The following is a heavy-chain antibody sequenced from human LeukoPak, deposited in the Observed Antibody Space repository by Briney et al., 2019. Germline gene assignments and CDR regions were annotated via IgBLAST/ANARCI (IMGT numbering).Heavy chain of an antibody. CDR1: GFTFSSYS. CDR3: ASIPPGYSSSWTTWDAFDI. J-gene: IGHJ3*02. D-gene: IGHD6-13*01. V-gene: IGHV3-48*01. CDR2: ISSSSSTI. Sequence: GGSLRLSCAASGFTFSSYSMSWVRQAPGKGLEWVSYISSSSSTIYYADSVKGRFTISRDNAKNSLYLQMNSLRAEDTAVYYCASIPPGYSSSWTTWDAFDIWGQGTMVTVSS.